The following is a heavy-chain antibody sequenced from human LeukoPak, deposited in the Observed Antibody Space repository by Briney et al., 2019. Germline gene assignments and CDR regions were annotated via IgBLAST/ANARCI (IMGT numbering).Heavy chain of an antibody. CDR2: ISYDGSNK. CDR3: ARTDCSSTSCYRGPYFDY. J-gene: IGHJ4*02. D-gene: IGHD2-2*01. CDR1: GFTFSSYA. V-gene: IGHV3-30*04. Sequence: GGSLRLSCAASGFTFSSYAMHWVRQAPGKGLEWVAVISYDGSNKYYADSVKGRFTISRDNSKNTLYLQMNSLRAEDTAVYYCARTDCSSTSCYRGPYFDYWGQGTLVTVS.